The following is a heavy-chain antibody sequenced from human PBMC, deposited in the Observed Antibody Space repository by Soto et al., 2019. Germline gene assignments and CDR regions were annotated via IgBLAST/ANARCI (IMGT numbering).Heavy chain of an antibody. J-gene: IGHJ5*02. V-gene: IGHV4-31*03. CDR2: IYYSGST. D-gene: IGHD3-22*01. Sequence: SETLSLTCTVSGGSISSSSYYWGWIRQPPGKGLEWIGCIYYSGSTYYNPSLKSRVTISVDTSKNQFSLKLSSVTAADTAVYYCARTSYDSSGTAADPWGQGTLVTVS. CDR1: GGSISSSSYY. CDR3: ARTSYDSSGTAADP.